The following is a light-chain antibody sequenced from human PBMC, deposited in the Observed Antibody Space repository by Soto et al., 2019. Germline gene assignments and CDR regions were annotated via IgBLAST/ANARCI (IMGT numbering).Light chain of an antibody. CDR1: QSVSSSY. V-gene: IGKV3-20*01. J-gene: IGKJ1*01. CDR3: QQYGSSR. Sequence: EIVMTQSPATLSVSPGERATLSCRASQSVSSSYLAWYQQKPGQAPRLLIYGASSRATGIPDRFSGSGSGTDFTLTISRLEPEDFAVYYCQQYGSSRFGQGTKVDIK. CDR2: GAS.